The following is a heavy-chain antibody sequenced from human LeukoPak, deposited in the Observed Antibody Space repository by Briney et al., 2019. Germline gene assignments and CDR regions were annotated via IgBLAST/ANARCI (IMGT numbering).Heavy chain of an antibody. CDR1: GFTFSSYE. CDR2: ISSSGSTI. J-gene: IGHJ4*02. CDR3: ARPTWADLLTAYSPHAFDY. D-gene: IGHD3-9*01. Sequence: GGSLRLSCAASGFTFSSYEMNWLRQAPGKGLEWVSYISSSGSTIYYADSVKGRFTISRDNAKSSLYLQMNSLRAEDTAVYYCARPTWADLLTAYSPHAFDYWGQGTLVTVSS. V-gene: IGHV3-48*03.